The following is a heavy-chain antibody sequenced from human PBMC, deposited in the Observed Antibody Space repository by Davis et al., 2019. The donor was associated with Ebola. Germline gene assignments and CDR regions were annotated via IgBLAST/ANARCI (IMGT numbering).Heavy chain of an antibody. J-gene: IGHJ4*02. D-gene: IGHD1-26*01. CDR2: INPNSGGT. CDR1: GYTFTGYY. Sequence: ASVKVSCKASGYTFTGYYMHWVRQAPGQGLEWMGWINPNSGGTNYAQKFQGRVTMTRDTSISTAYMELSRLRSDDTAVYYCARQSSGSYYSSFDYWGQGTLVTVSS. V-gene: IGHV1-2*02. CDR3: ARQSSGSYYSSFDY.